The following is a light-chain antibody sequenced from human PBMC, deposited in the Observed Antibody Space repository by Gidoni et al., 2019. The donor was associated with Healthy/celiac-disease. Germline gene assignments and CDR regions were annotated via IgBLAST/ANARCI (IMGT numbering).Light chain of an antibody. CDR1: SSNVGGYNY. CDR3: SSYTSSSTLGV. V-gene: IGLV2-14*01. CDR2: EVS. Sequence: SALPQPPSVAGPPGQSITISCTGTSSNVGGYNYVSWYQQHPGKAPKLMIYEVSNRPSGVSNRFSGSKSGNSASLTISGLQAEDEADYYCSSYTSSSTLGVFGGGTKLTVL. J-gene: IGLJ3*02.